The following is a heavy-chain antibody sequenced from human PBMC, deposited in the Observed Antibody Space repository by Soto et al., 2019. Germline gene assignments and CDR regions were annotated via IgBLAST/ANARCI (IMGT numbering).Heavy chain of an antibody. CDR1: GDSLSVYY. CDR3: ARGERKDNWRPYFDT. V-gene: IGHV4-59*01. Sequence: ETLSLTCTVSGDSLSVYYWTWIRLSPGKGLEWIGYIYSTGSSNQNPSLRDRVAVSADASKNQFYLTLTSMTAADTAVYYCARGERKDNWRPYFDTWGQGIQVSVS. D-gene: IGHD1-26*01. CDR2: IYSTGSS. J-gene: IGHJ5*02.